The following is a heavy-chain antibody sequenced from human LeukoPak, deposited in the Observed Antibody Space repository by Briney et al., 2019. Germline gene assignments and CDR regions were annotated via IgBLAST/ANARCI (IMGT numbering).Heavy chain of an antibody. CDR2: INHSGST. J-gene: IGHJ6*02. V-gene: IGHV4-34*01. Sequence: SETLSLTCAVCGGSFSGYYWSWIRQPPGKGLEWIGEINHSGSTNYNPSLKSRVTISVDTSKNQFSLKLSSVTAADTAVYYCARYYCSSTSCYDYYGMDVWGQGTTVTVSS. D-gene: IGHD2-2*01. CDR3: ARYYCSSTSCYDYYGMDV. CDR1: GGSFSGYY.